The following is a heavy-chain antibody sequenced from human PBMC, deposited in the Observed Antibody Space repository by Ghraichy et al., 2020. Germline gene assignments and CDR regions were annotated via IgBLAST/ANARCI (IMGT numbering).Heavy chain of an antibody. CDR1: GFTFSSYW. CDR2: IKQDGSEK. CDR3: ARNSGGPDYYYYYGMDV. J-gene: IGHJ6*02. V-gene: IGHV3-7*01. D-gene: IGHD2-15*01. Sequence: GGSLRLSCAASGFTFSSYWMSWVRQAPGKGLEWVANIKQDGSEKYYVDSVKGRFTISRDNAKNSLYLQMNSLRAEDTAVYYCARNSGGPDYYYYYGMDVWGQCTTVTVSS.